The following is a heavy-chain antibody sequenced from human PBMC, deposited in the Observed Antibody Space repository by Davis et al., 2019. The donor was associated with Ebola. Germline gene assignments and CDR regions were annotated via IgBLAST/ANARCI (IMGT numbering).Heavy chain of an antibody. Sequence: SVKVSCKASGGTFSSYAISWVRQAPGQGLEWMGGIIPIFGTANYAQKFQGRVTITADESTSTAYMELSSLGYEDTALYYCARTPGEKYLQRFDYWAQGSLVTVSS. V-gene: IGHV1-69*13. CDR2: IIPIFGTA. D-gene: IGHD4-11*01. CDR1: GGTFSSYA. CDR3: ARTPGEKYLQRFDY. J-gene: IGHJ4*02.